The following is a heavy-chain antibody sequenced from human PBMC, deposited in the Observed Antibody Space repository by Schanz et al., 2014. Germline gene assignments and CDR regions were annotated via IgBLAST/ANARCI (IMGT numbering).Heavy chain of an antibody. CDR3: ARVKYCTITRCYRTETEGIYYMDV. D-gene: IGHD2-2*01. CDR2: INSDGTKR. V-gene: IGHV3-33*08. CDR1: GFTLSSYG. Sequence: MQLLESGGGLIQPGGSLRLSCAASGFTLSSYGMHWVRQAPGKGLEWVAFINSDGTKRFYADSVKSRFTISRDNSRNTLYLQMKSLRAEDTAVYYCARVKYCTITRCYRTETEGIYYMDVWGKGTTVTVSS. J-gene: IGHJ6*03.